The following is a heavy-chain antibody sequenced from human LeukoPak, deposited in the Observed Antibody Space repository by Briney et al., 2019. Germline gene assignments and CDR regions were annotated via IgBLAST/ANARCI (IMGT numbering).Heavy chain of an antibody. D-gene: IGHD5-18*01. CDR1: GFTFSSYG. Sequence: PGGSLRLSCAASGFTFSSYGMHWVRQAPGKGLEWVAFIRYDGSNKYYADSVKGRFTISRDNSKNTLYLQVNSLRAEDTAVYYCAYSYAHPRYFDYWGQGTLVTVSS. CDR2: IRYDGSNK. V-gene: IGHV3-30*02. J-gene: IGHJ4*02. CDR3: AYSYAHPRYFDY.